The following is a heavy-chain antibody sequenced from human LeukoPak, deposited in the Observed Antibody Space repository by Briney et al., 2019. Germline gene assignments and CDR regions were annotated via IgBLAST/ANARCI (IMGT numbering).Heavy chain of an antibody. Sequence: PGGSLRRSCEASGFTLSSSGMHWVRQAPGEGLEWVAFIWYDGSNKYYADSVRGRFTISRDNSKNTLYLQMHSLRAEDTAVYYCARDYYERSGYLDYWGQGTLVTVSS. J-gene: IGHJ4*02. CDR3: ARDYYERSGYLDY. CDR2: IWYDGSNK. CDR1: GFTLSSSG. D-gene: IGHD3-22*01. V-gene: IGHV3-30*02.